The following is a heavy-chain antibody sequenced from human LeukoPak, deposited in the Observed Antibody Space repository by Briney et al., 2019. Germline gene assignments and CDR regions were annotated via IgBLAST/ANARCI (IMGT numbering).Heavy chain of an antibody. J-gene: IGHJ6*02. D-gene: IGHD3-3*01. CDR1: GFTFSSYA. Sequence: GGSLRLSCAASGFTFSSYAMHWVRQAPGKGLEWVAVISYDGSNKYYADSVKGRFTISRDNSQKTLYLQMNGLRAEDTAIYYCAKLFGYGMDVWGQGTTVTVSS. V-gene: IGHV3-30-3*02. CDR3: AKLFGYGMDV. CDR2: ISYDGSNK.